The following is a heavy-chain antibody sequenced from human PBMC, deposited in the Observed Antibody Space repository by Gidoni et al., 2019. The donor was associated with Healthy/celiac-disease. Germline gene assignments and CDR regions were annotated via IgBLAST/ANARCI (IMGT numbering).Heavy chain of an antibody. Sequence: QMQLVQSGPEVKKPGTSVKVSCKASGFTFTSYAMQWVRQARGQRLEWIGWIVVGSGNTNYAQKFQERVTITRDMSTSTAYMELSSLRSEDTAVYYCAADGGQWLVLDYYYYGMDVWGQGTTVTVSS. CDR2: IVVGSGNT. V-gene: IGHV1-58*02. CDR3: AADGGQWLVLDYYYYGMDV. D-gene: IGHD6-19*01. J-gene: IGHJ6*02. CDR1: GFTFTSYA.